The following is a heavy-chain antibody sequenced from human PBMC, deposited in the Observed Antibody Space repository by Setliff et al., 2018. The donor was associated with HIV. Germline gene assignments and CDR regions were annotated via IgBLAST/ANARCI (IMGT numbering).Heavy chain of an antibody. CDR1: GGSMSSQY. CDR3: AIPASSLAPN. Sequence: LSLTCTVSGGSMSSQYWSWVRQSPGKGLEWIGYIFYSATDYNPSLKSRVTMSIDTSKNQFSLNLRSVTAADTAVYYCAIPASSLAPNWGRGTQVTVSS. V-gene: IGHV4-59*11. J-gene: IGHJ4*02. CDR2: IFYSAT.